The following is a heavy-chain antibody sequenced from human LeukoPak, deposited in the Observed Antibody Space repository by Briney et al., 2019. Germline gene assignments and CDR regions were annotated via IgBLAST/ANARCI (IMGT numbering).Heavy chain of an antibody. V-gene: IGHV3-43*01. D-gene: IGHD1-1*01. CDR1: GFTFDDYT. CDR2: ISWDGGST. J-gene: IGHJ4*02. CDR3: AKVRTGHYFDY. Sequence: PGGSLRLSCAASGFTFDDYTMHWVRQAPGKGLEWVSLISWDGGSTYYADSVKGRFTISRDNSKNSLYLQMNSLRAEDTAVYYCAKVRTGHYFDYWGQGTLVTVSS.